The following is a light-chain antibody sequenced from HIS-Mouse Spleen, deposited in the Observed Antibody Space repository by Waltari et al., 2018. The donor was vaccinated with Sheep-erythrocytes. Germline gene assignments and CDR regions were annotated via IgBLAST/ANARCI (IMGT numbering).Light chain of an antibody. J-gene: IGLJ2*01. V-gene: IGLV2-23*01. CDR3: CSYAGSSTLV. Sequence: QSALTQPASVSGSPGQSITISCTGTSSDVGSYNLVSWYQQHPGKAPKLMIYEGSKRPSRVSNRFSGSKSGNTASLTISGLQAEDDAYYYCCSYAGSSTLVFGGGTKLTVL. CDR2: EGS. CDR1: SSDVGSYNL.